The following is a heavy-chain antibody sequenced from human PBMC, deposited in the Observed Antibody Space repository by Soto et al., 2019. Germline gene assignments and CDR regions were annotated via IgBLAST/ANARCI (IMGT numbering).Heavy chain of an antibody. CDR1: GFTFSTYG. CDR2: LSGDGTTT. Sequence: EVQLLESGGGLVQPGGSLRLSCTASGFTFSTYGMSWVRQAPGKGLEWVSSLSGDGTTTYYIDSVKGRFTISRDNSRNTLSLQMICLRTEDTAIYYCAKDISFDTSAYNYWGQGILVAVSS. D-gene: IGHD3-22*01. V-gene: IGHV3-23*01. CDR3: AKDISFDTSAYNY. J-gene: IGHJ4*02.